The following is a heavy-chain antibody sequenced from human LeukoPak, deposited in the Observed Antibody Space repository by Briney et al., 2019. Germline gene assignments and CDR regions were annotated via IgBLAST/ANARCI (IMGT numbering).Heavy chain of an antibody. V-gene: IGHV4-34*11. Sequence: PSETLSLTCAVYGGSFSGYYWSWIRQPPGKGLEWIGYMYNKGSTSYNPSLKSRVTISVDTSKNQFSLNVRSVTAADTAVYYCARDRPGIAVAGDALDIWGQGTMVTVSS. CDR3: ARDRPGIAVAGDALDI. D-gene: IGHD6-19*01. J-gene: IGHJ3*02. CDR2: MYNKGST. CDR1: GGSFSGYY.